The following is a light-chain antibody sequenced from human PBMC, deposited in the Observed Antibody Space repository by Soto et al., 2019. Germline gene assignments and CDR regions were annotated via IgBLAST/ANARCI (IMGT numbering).Light chain of an antibody. CDR1: HRVNTY. CDR3: QQYNKWPLT. V-gene: IGKV3-15*01. Sequence: ILMTQSPATLPVSPGEGATLSCRASHRVNTYLAWYQQRPGQAPRLLIYDASTRATGIPARFSGSGSGTELTLTFRSLQSEDFAAYYSQQYNKWPLTDGRGT. J-gene: IGKJ4*01. CDR2: DAS.